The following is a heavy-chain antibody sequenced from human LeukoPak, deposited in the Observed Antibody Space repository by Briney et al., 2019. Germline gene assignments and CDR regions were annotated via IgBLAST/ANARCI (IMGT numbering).Heavy chain of an antibody. D-gene: IGHD1-26*01. CDR3: AKDPALSGSLNWFDP. V-gene: IGHV3-23*01. CDR2: ISGSGGST. CDR1: GFTFSSYA. Sequence: GGSLRLSCAASGFTFSSYAMSWVRQAPGKGLEWVSAISGSGGSTYYADSVKGRFTISRDNSKNTLYLLMNSLRAEDTAVYYCAKDPALSGSLNWFDPWGQGTLVTVSS. J-gene: IGHJ5*02.